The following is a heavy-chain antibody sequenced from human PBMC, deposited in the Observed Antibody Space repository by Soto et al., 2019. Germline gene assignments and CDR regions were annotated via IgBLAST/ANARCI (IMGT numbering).Heavy chain of an antibody. CDR1: GASISSSNW. V-gene: IGHV4-4*02. Sequence: QVQLQESGPGLVKPSETLSLTCAVSGASISSSNWWHWVRQPPGKGLEWIGEVHHRGTTNYNPSLKSCVAISVDKSKNQFSLKLNSVTAADTAVYYCARVRQYCSATSCYLDPWRQGPLVTVSS. D-gene: IGHD2-2*01. J-gene: IGHJ5*02. CDR2: VHHRGTT. CDR3: ARVRQYCSATSCYLDP.